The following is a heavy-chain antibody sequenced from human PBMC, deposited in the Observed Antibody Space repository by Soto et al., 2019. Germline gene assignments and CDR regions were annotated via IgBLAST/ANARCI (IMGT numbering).Heavy chain of an antibody. Sequence: QVQLVQSGAEVKKPGASVKVSCKVSGYTLNEVAMHWVRQAPGKGLEWLGGFDPDEAETIYAQHFQGRVTMTEDTSTDTVYTESSSLSSEDTALYFCTTYHGDYNFDHWGQGTRVTVTS. CDR1: GYTLNEVA. V-gene: IGHV1-24*01. CDR2: FDPDEAET. J-gene: IGHJ5*02. CDR3: TTYHGDYNFDH. D-gene: IGHD4-17*01.